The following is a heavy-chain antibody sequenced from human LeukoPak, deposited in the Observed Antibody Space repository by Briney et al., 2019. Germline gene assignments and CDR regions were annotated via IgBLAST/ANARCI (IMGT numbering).Heavy chain of an antibody. CDR3: ARGAAMDGPYNWFDP. Sequence: GGSLRLSWAASGFTFSSYSMNWVRQAPGKGLEWVSYISTSRTTIYYADSVKGRFTISRDNAKTSVDLQMNSLRAEDTAVYYCARGAAMDGPYNWFDPWGQGTLVTVSS. CDR1: GFTFSSYS. D-gene: IGHD2-8*01. J-gene: IGHJ5*02. V-gene: IGHV3-48*01. CDR2: ISTSRTTI.